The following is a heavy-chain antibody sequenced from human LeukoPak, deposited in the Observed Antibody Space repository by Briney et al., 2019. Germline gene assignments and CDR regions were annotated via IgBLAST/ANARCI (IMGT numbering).Heavy chain of an antibody. CDR3: ARGKSTHRY. CDR1: GGSINSYY. J-gene: IGHJ6*02. Sequence: PSETLSLTCTVSGGSINSYYWSWIRQPPGKGLEWSGYIYYSGSTTYNPSLKSRVTISVDTSKNQFSLKLSSVAAADTAVYYCARGKSTHRYWGQGTTVTVSS. CDR2: IYYSGST. V-gene: IGHV4-59*01.